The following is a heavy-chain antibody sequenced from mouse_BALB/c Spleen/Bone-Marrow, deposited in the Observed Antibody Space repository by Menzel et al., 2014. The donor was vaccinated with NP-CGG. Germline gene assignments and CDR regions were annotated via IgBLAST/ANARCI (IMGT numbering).Heavy chain of an antibody. CDR1: GYSITNGYG. J-gene: IGHJ2*01. CDR3: TRETPLRADFDY. Sequence: EVKLQESGPDLVKPSQSLSLTCTVTGYSITNGYGWHWIRQFPGNKLEWMGYIHYTGNTDYNPSLKSRISITRDTSKNQFFLQLNSVTTEDTATYYCTRETPLRADFDYWGQGTTLAVSS. CDR2: IHYTGNT. V-gene: IGHV3-1*02.